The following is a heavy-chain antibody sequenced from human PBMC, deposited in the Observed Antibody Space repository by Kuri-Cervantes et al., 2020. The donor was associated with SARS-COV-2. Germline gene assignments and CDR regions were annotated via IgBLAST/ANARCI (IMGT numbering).Heavy chain of an antibody. J-gene: IGHJ4*02. CDR2: IYYSGST. D-gene: IGHD1-26*01. Sequence: SCTVSGGSISSGGYYWSWIRQHPGKGLEWIGYIYYSGSTYYNPSLKSRVTISVDTSKNQFSLKLSSVTAADTAVYFCARDRGYSGTSYYYFDYWGQGTLVTVSS. V-gene: IGHV4-31*02. CDR1: GGSISSGGYY. CDR3: ARDRGYSGTSYYYFDY.